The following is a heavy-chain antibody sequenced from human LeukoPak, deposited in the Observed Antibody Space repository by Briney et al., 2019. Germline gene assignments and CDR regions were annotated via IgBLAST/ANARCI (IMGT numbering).Heavy chain of an antibody. CDR2: ISSSGTTI. J-gene: IGHJ4*02. Sequence: GGSLTLSCAASGFTFNSYAMHWVRQAPGKGLEWVSYISSSGTTIYYADSVKGRFTISRDNAKNSLYLQMNSLRAEDTAVYCCARDLIYDYWGQGTLVTVSS. V-gene: IGHV3-48*03. CDR1: GFTFNSYA. D-gene: IGHD5-12*01. CDR3: ARDLIYDY.